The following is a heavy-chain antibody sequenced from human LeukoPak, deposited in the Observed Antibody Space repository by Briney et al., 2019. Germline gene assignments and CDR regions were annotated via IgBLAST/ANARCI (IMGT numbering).Heavy chain of an antibody. CDR1: EFTFSSYW. Sequence: GGSLRLSCAASEFTFSSYWMSWVRQAQGEGLERVANIKQDGGQIYYLESVKGRFTVSRDNAKNSLYLQMNSLRAEDTAVYYCARLGARQMLEYWGQGTLVTVSS. CDR3: ARLGARQMLEY. V-gene: IGHV3-7*01. CDR2: IKQDGGQI. J-gene: IGHJ4*02. D-gene: IGHD4-17*01.